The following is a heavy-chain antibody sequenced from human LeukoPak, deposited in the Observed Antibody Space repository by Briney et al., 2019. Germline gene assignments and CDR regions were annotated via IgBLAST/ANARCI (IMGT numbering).Heavy chain of an antibody. CDR1: GFTFSTYI. Sequence: LTGGSLRLSCAASGFTFSTYIMNWVRQAPGKGLECVSYISSSSSTIYYADSVKGRFTISRDNAKNSLYLQMNSLRAEDTAVYYCARDGPDGSGYYPNAFDIWGQGTMVTVSS. CDR2: ISSSSSTI. D-gene: IGHD3-22*01. V-gene: IGHV3-48*04. CDR3: ARDGPDGSGYYPNAFDI. J-gene: IGHJ3*02.